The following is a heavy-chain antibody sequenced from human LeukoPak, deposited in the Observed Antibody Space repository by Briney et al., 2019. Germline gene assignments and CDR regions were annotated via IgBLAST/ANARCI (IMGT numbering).Heavy chain of an antibody. CDR3: AKDHEYYYDSSGYSLDY. V-gene: IGHV3-30*04. J-gene: IGHJ4*02. CDR1: GFTFSSYA. Sequence: GGSLRLSCAASGFTFSSYAMHWVRQAPGKGLEWVAVISYDGSNKYYADSVKGRFTTSRDNSKNTLYLQMNSLRAEDTAVYYCAKDHEYYYDSSGYSLDYWGQGTLVTVSS. D-gene: IGHD3-22*01. CDR2: ISYDGSNK.